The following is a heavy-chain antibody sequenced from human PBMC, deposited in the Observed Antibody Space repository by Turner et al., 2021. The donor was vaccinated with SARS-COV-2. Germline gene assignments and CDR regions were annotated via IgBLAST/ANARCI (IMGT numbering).Heavy chain of an antibody. CDR1: GGSISSGGYY. CDR3: ARTKGYCSSTSCYLDY. D-gene: IGHD2-2*01. V-gene: IGHV4-31*03. J-gene: IGHJ4*02. Sequence: QLQMQETGPGLVKPSQTLSLTCTVSGGSISSGGYYWSWIRQHPGKGLEWIGYIYYSGSTYYNPSLKSRVTISVDTSKNQFSLKLSSVTAADTAVYYCARTKGYCSSTSCYLDYWGQGTLVTVSS. CDR2: IYYSGST.